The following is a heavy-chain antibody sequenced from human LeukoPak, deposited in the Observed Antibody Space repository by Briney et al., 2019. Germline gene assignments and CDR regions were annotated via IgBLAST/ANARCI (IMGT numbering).Heavy chain of an antibody. CDR3: AREVVIVPDYFYYGLDV. V-gene: IGHV3-11*01. CDR2: ISSRGDSL. J-gene: IGHJ6*02. Sequence: GGSLRLSCAASGFTFGDYYMTWIRQAPGKGLEWLSFISSRGDSLYYADSVRGRFTISRDNANNSLFLQMTSLRAEDTAVYYCAREVVIVPDYFYYGLDVWGQGTTVSVSS. D-gene: IGHD2/OR15-2a*01. CDR1: GFTFGDYY.